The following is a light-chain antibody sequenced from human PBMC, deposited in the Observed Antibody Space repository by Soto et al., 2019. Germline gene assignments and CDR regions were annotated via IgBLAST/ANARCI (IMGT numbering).Light chain of an antibody. CDR1: QSISTN. J-gene: IGKJ4*01. Sequence: DIQMTHSPSSLSASVCDRVTITCRASQSISTNLIWYQQKPGEAPKPLIYIASSLYSGVPSRFSGSGSGTDFTLTISSLQPDDFATYYCQQYSTYPSLTFGGGTKVDIK. CDR2: IAS. V-gene: IGKV1-16*01. CDR3: QQYSTYPSLT.